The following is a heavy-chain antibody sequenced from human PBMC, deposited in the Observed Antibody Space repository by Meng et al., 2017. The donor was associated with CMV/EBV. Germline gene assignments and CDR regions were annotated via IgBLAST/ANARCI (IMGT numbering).Heavy chain of an antibody. CDR1: GGSFSGYY. CDR2: VNHSGST. Sequence: GSLRLSCAVYGGSFSGYYWSWIRQPPGKGPEWIGEVNHSGSTNYNPSLKSRVTISVDTSKNQFSLKLSSVTAADTAVYYCARRVRASPYYYDSSGYYPHWGQGTLVTVS. D-gene: IGHD3-22*01. J-gene: IGHJ4*02. V-gene: IGHV4-34*01. CDR3: ARRVRASPYYYDSSGYYPH.